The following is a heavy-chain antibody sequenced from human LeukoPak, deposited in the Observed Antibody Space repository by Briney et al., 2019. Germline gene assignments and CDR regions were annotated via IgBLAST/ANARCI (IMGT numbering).Heavy chain of an antibody. CDR2: IYYSGST. D-gene: IGHD2-15*01. CDR3: ARDLPYCSGGSCST. Sequence: SETLSLTCTVSGGSISSYYWSWIRQPPGKGLEWIGYIYYSGSTNYNPSLKSRVTISVDTSKNQFSLKLSSATAADTAVYYCARDLPYCSGGSCSTWGQGTLVTVSS. J-gene: IGHJ5*02. CDR1: GGSISSYY. V-gene: IGHV4-59*01.